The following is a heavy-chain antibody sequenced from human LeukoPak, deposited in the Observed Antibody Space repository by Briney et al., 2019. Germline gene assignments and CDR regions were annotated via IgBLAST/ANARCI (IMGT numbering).Heavy chain of an antibody. CDR2: IYTSGST. Sequence: PSETLSLTCTVPGGSISSYYWSWIRQPPGKGLEWIGYIYTSGSTNYNPSLKSRVTISVDTSKNQFSLKLSSVTAADTAVYYCAVTIFGVSYNWFDPWGQGTLVTVSS. D-gene: IGHD3-3*01. CDR1: GGSISSYY. CDR3: AVTIFGVSYNWFDP. J-gene: IGHJ5*02. V-gene: IGHV4-4*09.